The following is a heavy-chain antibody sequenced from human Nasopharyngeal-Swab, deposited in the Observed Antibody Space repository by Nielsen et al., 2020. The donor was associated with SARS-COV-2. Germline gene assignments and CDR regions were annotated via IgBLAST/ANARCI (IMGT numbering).Heavy chain of an antibody. D-gene: IGHD1-26*01. V-gene: IGHV1-24*01. CDR3: ATASPIVGADNWFDP. CDR1: GYTLTELS. J-gene: IGHJ5*02. Sequence: ASVQVSFKFSGYTLTELSMHWVRQAPGKGLAWMGGFDPEDGETIYAQKFQGRVTMTEDTSTDTAYMELSSLRSEDTAVYYCATASPIVGADNWFDPWGQGTLVTVSS. CDR2: FDPEDGET.